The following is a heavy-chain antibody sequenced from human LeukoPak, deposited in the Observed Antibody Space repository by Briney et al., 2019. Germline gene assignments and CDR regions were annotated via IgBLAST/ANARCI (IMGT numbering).Heavy chain of an antibody. V-gene: IGHV1-69*04. Sequence: SVKVSCKASGGTFSSYAISWVRQAPGQGLEWMGRIIPILGIANYAQKFQGRVTITADKSTSTAYMELSSLRSEDTAVYYCAREGVPAAIRGWFDPWGQGTLVTVSS. J-gene: IGHJ5*02. CDR2: IIPILGIA. CDR1: GGTFSSYA. D-gene: IGHD2-2*02. CDR3: AREGVPAAIRGWFDP.